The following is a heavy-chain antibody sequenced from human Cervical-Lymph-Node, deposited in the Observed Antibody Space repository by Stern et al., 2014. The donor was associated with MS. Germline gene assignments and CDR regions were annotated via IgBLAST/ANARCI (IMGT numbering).Heavy chain of an antibody. J-gene: IGHJ4*02. Sequence: QVQLVESGAEVKKPGSSVKVACKASGGSFSLSSISWIRQAPGQGLEWMGVITPMFGTANYAQNFQGRVTTTADDSTSTAYMEMSSLRSEDTAVYFCAIDQGGIAAYWGQGTLVIVSP. CDR1: GGSFSLSS. V-gene: IGHV1-69*01. CDR2: ITPMFGTA. D-gene: IGHD6-13*01. CDR3: AIDQGGIAAY.